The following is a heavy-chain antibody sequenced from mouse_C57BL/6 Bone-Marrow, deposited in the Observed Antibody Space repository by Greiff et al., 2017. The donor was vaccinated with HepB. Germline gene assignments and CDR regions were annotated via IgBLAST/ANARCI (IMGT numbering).Heavy chain of an antibody. CDR1: GFSLTSYG. CDR2: IWSDGST. D-gene: IGHD3-2*02. J-gene: IGHJ4*01. V-gene: IGHV2-6*03. Sequence: VKLVESGPGLVAPSQSLSITCTVSGFSLTSYGVHWVRQPPGKGLEWLVVIWSDGSTTYNSALKSRLVISKENSKSQVFLKMSSLQTDDTAMYYCARRSSGYAMDYWGQGTSVTVSS. CDR3: ARRSSGYAMDY.